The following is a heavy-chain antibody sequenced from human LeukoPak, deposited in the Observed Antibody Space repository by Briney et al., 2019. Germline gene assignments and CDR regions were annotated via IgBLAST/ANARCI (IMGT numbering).Heavy chain of an antibody. Sequence: PGGSLRLSCAASGFIVSTKYMSWVRQAPGKGLGWVSVIYSDGSTSYADSVKGRFTISRDNSKNMLYLQMNGLRAEDTAVYYCVRDDGYSPYDYWGQGTLVTVSS. V-gene: IGHV3-53*01. CDR1: GFIVSTKY. D-gene: IGHD5-24*01. CDR3: VRDDGYSPYDY. CDR2: IYSDGST. J-gene: IGHJ4*02.